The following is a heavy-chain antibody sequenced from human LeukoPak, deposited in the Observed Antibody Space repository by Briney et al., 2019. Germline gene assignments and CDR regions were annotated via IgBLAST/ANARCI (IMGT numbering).Heavy chain of an antibody. J-gene: IGHJ4*02. CDR1: GFTFSNYN. Sequence: GGSLRLSCAASGFTFSNYNMNWVRQAPGKGLEWASYIGKSSATIYYADSVKGRFTISRDNAKNSLYLQMNGLRDEDTAMYYCARDAYCIGECHYFFDYWGQGTLVTVSS. D-gene: IGHD2-21*01. CDR3: ARDAYCIGECHYFFDY. CDR2: IGKSSATI. V-gene: IGHV3-48*02.